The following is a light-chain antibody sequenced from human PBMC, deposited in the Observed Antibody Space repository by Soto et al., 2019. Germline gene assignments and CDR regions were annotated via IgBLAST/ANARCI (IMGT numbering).Light chain of an antibody. Sequence: SPGTLSLSPGDRATLSCRASQSVSSCYLAWYQQKPGQAPRLLIYGASSRATGTPDRFSGSGSGTDFTLTISRLAPEDFAVYYCQQYGSSHLTFGQGTRLEIK. CDR3: QQYGSSHLT. J-gene: IGKJ5*01. CDR2: GAS. CDR1: QSVSSCY. V-gene: IGKV3-20*01.